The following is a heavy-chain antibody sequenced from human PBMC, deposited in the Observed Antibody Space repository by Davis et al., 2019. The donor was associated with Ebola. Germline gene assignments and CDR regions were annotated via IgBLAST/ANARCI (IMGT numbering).Heavy chain of an antibody. J-gene: IGHJ6*02. CDR2: INPNSGGT. V-gene: IGHV1-2*04. CDR1: GYTFTGYY. D-gene: IGHD3-16*01. Sequence: ASVKVSCKASGYTFTGYYMHWVRQAPGQGLEWMGWINPNSGGTNYAQKFQGWVTMTRDTSISTAYMELSRLRSDDTAVYYCAAKVLGTYYYGMDVRGQGTTVTVSS. CDR3: AAKVLGTYYYGMDV.